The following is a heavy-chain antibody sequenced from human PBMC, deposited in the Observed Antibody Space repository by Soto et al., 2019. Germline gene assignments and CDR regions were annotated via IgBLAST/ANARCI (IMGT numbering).Heavy chain of an antibody. CDR1: GGTFSSYA. V-gene: IGHV1-69*13. D-gene: IGHD3-22*01. CDR3: ANQYYYDSKGSYYYGMEV. J-gene: IGHJ6*02. Sequence: SVKVSCKASGGTFSSYAISWVRLAPGQGLEWMGGIIPIFGTANYAQKFQGRVTITADESTSTAYMELSSLRSEDTAVYYCANQYYYDSKGSYYYGMEVWGQGTTVTVSS. CDR2: IIPIFGTA.